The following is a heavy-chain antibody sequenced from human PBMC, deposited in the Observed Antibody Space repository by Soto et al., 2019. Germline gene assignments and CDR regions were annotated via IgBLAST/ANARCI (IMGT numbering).Heavy chain of an antibody. CDR3: VRVRLVGATSRINAWFDP. J-gene: IGHJ5*02. Sequence: GESLKISCKGSGYTFTSHWIGWVRQMPGKGLEWMGIIYPGDSDTRYSPSFHGQVIISADKSITTAYLQWSSLKASDTAMYYCVRVRLVGATSRINAWFDPCGQGTLVTVA. CDR1: GYTFTSHW. V-gene: IGHV5-51*01. CDR2: IYPGDSDT. D-gene: IGHD1-26*01.